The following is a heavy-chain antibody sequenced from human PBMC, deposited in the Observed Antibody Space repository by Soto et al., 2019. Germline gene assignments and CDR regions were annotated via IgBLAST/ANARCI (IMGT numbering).Heavy chain of an antibody. D-gene: IGHD2-15*01. CDR1: GGSIGTDNYY. CDR3: ARIKVGGRDLDYFDS. V-gene: IGHV4-30-4*01. Sequence: VQLQESGPGLLKPSQTLSLTCTVSGGSIGTDNYYWSWIRQPPGKGLEWIGYIYSSGTTYYNPSLKSRLTIAVDTSKSHFSLRLSSVTAADTAVFYCARIKVGGRDLDYFDSWGLGTLVTVSS. CDR2: IYSSGTT. J-gene: IGHJ4*02.